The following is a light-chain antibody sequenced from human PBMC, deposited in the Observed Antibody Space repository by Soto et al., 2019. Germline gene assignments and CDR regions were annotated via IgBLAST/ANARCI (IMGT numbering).Light chain of an antibody. J-gene: IGKJ3*01. V-gene: IGKV1-6*01. Sequence: AIQMTQSPSSLSASVGDRVTITCRASQGIRNDVAWYQQRPGKAPKLLIYAASSLQSGVSSRFSGSGSGTDFTLAISSLQPEDFATYYCQKHDGVPLFGPGTKVEIK. CDR3: QKHDGVPL. CDR2: AAS. CDR1: QGIRND.